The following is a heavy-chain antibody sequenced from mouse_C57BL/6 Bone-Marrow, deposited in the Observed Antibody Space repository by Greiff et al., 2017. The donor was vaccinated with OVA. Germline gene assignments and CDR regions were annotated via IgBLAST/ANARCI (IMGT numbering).Heavy chain of an antibody. CDR3: TTNPGTDY. J-gene: IGHJ4*01. CDR2: IDPENGDT. V-gene: IGHV14-4*01. Sequence: VQLKQSGAELVRPGASVKLSCTASGFNIKDDYMHWVKQRPEQGLEWIGWIDPENGDTEYASKFQGKATITADTSSNTAYLQLSSLTSEDTAVYYCTTNPGTDYWGQGTSVTVSS. CDR1: GFNIKDDY. D-gene: IGHD3-3*01.